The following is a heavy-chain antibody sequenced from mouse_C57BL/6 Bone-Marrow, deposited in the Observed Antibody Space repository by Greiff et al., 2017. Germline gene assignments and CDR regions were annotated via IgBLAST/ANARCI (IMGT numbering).Heavy chain of an antibody. V-gene: IGHV5-6*01. J-gene: IGHJ4*01. Sequence: EVKLMESGGDLVKPGGSLKLSCAASGFTFSSYGMSWVRQTPDKRLEWVATISSGGSYNYYPDSVKGRFTISRDNAKNTLYLQMSSLKSEDTAMYYCARHRSMDYWGQGTSVTVSS. CDR3: ARHRSMDY. CDR2: ISSGGSYN. CDR1: GFTFSSYG.